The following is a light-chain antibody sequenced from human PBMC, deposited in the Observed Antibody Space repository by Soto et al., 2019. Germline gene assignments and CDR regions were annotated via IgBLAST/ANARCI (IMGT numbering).Light chain of an antibody. V-gene: IGLV1-47*01. CDR1: SSNIGSNY. CDR3: AAWDDDLSGGL. J-gene: IGLJ3*02. Sequence: QSVLTQPPSASGTPGQRVTISCSGSSSNIGSNYVYWYQQLPGTAPKLLIYRNNQRPSGVPDRFSGSKSGTSASLAISGLRSEDEADYYCAAWDDDLSGGLFGGGTQLTVL. CDR2: RNN.